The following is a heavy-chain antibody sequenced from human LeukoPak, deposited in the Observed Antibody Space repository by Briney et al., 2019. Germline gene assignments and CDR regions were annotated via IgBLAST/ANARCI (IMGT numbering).Heavy chain of an antibody. CDR2: IYTSGST. D-gene: IGHD2-2*01. CDR1: GGSISSYY. V-gene: IGHV4-4*07. Sequence: PSETLSLTCTVSGGSISSYYWSWIRQPAGKGLEWIGRIYTSGSTNYNPSLKSRVTMSVDTSKNQFSLKLSSVTAADTAVYYCARDCSCTSCYPHYYGMDVWGQGTTVTVSS. J-gene: IGHJ6*02. CDR3: ARDCSCTSCYPHYYGMDV.